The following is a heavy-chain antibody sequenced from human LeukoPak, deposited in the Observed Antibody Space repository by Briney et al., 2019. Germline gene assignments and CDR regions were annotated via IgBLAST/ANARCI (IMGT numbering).Heavy chain of an antibody. CDR3: AREASGSYYQNDY. Sequence: ASVKVSCKASGYTFTSYDINWVRQAPGQGLEWMGWMNPNSGNTGYAQKFQGRVTMTRNTSISTAYMELSSLRSEDTAVYYCAREASGSYYQNDYWGQGTLVTVSS. V-gene: IGHV1-8*01. J-gene: IGHJ4*02. CDR2: MNPNSGNT. CDR1: GYTFTSYD. D-gene: IGHD1-26*01.